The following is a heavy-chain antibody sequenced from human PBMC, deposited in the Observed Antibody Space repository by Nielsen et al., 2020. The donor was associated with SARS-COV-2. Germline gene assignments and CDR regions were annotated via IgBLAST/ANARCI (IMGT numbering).Heavy chain of an antibody. CDR2: INGNNDKM. CDR3: ARDGRYVPRFDAFDI. V-gene: IGHV1-18*04. Sequence: ASVKVSCKASGYTFTSYAVTWVRQAPGQGLEWMGWINGNNDKMTYSQKFQGRVTMTTDTSTSTAYLELRSLRSDDTAVYYCARDGRYVPRFDAFDIWGQGTMISVSS. CDR1: GYTFTSYA. J-gene: IGHJ3*02. D-gene: IGHD3-9*01.